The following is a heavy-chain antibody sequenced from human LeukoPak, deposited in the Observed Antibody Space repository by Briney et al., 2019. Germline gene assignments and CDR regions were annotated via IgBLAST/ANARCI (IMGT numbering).Heavy chain of an antibody. CDR2: ISSSGSTI. CDR3: ARDIVVVVASRNYYYGMDV. J-gene: IGHJ6*02. D-gene: IGHD2-15*01. Sequence: PGGSLRLSCAASGFTFSDYYMSWIRQAPGKGLEWVSYISSSGSTIYYADSVKGRFTISRDNAKNSLYLQMNSLRAEDTAVYYCARDIVVVVASRNYYYGMDVWGQGTTVTVSS. V-gene: IGHV3-11*01. CDR1: GFTFSDYY.